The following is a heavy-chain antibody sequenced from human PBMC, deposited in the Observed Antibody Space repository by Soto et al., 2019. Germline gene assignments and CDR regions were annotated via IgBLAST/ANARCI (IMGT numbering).Heavy chain of an antibody. Sequence: QVQLVESGGGVVQPGRSLRLSCAASGFTFSSYGMHWVRQAPGKGLEWVAVIWYDGSNKYYADSVKGRFTISRDNSKNTLYVQMNSLRAEDTAVYYCARGSPRNTDFDYWGQGTLVTVSS. V-gene: IGHV3-33*01. D-gene: IGHD1-1*01. J-gene: IGHJ4*02. CDR2: IWYDGSNK. CDR3: ARGSPRNTDFDY. CDR1: GFTFSSYG.